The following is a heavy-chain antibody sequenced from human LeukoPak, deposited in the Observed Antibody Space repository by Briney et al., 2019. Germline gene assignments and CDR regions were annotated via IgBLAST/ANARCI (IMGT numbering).Heavy chain of an antibody. CDR2: ISYDGDKQ. V-gene: IGHV3-30-3*01. CDR3: ARKSHEGATRAYNWFDP. D-gene: IGHD1-26*01. J-gene: IGHJ5*02. Sequence: SGGSLRLSCAATGFTFNTFAMHWVRQAPGKGLEWLGLISYDGDKQIYPASVKGRFSFSRDNSNNTLYLQMNNLRPEDTALYYCARKSHEGATRAYNWFDPWGQGTLVSVSS. CDR1: GFTFNTFA.